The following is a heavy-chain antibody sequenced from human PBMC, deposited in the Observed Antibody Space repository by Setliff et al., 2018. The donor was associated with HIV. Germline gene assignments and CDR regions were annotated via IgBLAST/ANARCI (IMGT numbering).Heavy chain of an antibody. CDR3: ARSDGGAVAVDYYYYYMDV. CDR1: GGSVSNYY. Sequence: SETLSLTCTVPGGSVSNYYWTWIRQSAGKGLEWIGHINTSGSTKYNPSLKSRLTMSGDSSGNQFSLTLTSVTAADTAVYYCARSDGGAVAVDYYYYYMDVWGKGTAVPV. D-gene: IGHD6-19*01. J-gene: IGHJ6*03. V-gene: IGHV4-4*07. CDR2: INTSGST.